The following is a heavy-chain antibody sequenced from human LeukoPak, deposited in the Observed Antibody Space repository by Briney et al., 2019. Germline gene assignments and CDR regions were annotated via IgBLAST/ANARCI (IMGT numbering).Heavy chain of an antibody. CDR2: IYYSGST. D-gene: IGHD2-2*01. V-gene: IGHV4-39*07. J-gene: IGHJ3*02. Sequence: SQTLSLTCTVSGGSISSSSYYCGSIRQPPAKGLEWIGSIYYSGSTYYNPSLKSRVTISVDTSKNQFSLKLSSVTAADTAVYYCARHGIVVVPAANAFDIWGQGTMVTVSS. CDR1: GGSISSSSYY. CDR3: ARHGIVVVPAANAFDI.